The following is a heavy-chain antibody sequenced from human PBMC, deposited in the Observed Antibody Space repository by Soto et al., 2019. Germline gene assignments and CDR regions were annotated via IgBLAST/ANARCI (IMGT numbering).Heavy chain of an antibody. J-gene: IGHJ2*01. CDR2: IKQDGSEK. V-gene: IGHV3-7*01. D-gene: IGHD3-10*01. Sequence: GGSLRLSCVASGFPFSTYWMSWVRQAQGKGLEGVANIKQDGSEKYSVDSVKGRLTISRDNAKNSLYLQRNNLRGEDTAVYYCARAPGPRGPNTFWYFDLWGRVPMVTFAS. CDR3: ARAPGPRGPNTFWYFDL. CDR1: GFPFSTYW.